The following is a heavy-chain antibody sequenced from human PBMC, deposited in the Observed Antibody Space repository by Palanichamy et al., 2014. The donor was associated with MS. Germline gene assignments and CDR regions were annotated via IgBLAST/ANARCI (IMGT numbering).Heavy chain of an antibody. D-gene: IGHD4-17*01. J-gene: IGHJ4*02. CDR2: IYSGGST. Sequence: EVQLVESGGGLIQPGGSLRLSCAASGFTVSSNYMSWVRQAPGKGLEWVSVIYSGGSTYYVDSVKGRFTISRDNSKNTLYLQMNSLRAEDTAVYYCARDLLGTVTEDYWGQGTLVTVSS. V-gene: IGHV3-53*01. CDR1: GFTVSSNY. CDR3: ARDLLGTVTEDY.